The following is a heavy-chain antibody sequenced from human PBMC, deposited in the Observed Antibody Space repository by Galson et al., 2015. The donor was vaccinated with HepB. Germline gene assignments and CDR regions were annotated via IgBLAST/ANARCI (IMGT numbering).Heavy chain of an antibody. Sequence: SLRLSCAASGFSFSSFGMHWVRQAPGKGLEWVAVIWYDGTIEHYADVVKGRFTISRDNSKNTLYLQMDSLRAEDTAVYYCVRESHVLSGYPYYFDYWGQGTLVTVSS. CDR2: IWYDGTIE. CDR1: GFSFSSFG. D-gene: IGHD3-3*02. CDR3: VRESHVLSGYPYYFDY. J-gene: IGHJ4*02. V-gene: IGHV3-33*01.